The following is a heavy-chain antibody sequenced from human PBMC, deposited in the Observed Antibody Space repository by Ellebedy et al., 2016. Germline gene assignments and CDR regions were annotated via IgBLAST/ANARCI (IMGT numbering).Heavy chain of an antibody. Sequence: GESLKISXVASGFTLSNYGMHWVRQAPGKGLEWVSSISANGEQTHYSDSVKGHFTISRDDSRSTLYLQMSSLRADDTAVYYCAKDRALGTIPDSFDHWGQGTLVTVSS. CDR2: ISANGEQT. CDR1: GFTLSNYG. J-gene: IGHJ4*02. V-gene: IGHV3-23*01. D-gene: IGHD5-12*01. CDR3: AKDRALGTIPDSFDH.